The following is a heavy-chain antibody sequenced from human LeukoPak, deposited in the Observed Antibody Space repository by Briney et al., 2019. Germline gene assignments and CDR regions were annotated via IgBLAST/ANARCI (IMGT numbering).Heavy chain of an antibody. CDR2: IHYSGST. V-gene: IGHV4-31*03. CDR3: ASALYYYYMDV. CDR1: GAPINSGGQY. J-gene: IGHJ6*03. Sequence: SETLSLTCSVSGAPINSGGQYWRWIRQHPGKGLEWIGYIHYSGSTSYNPSLQSRVTISLDTSKNHFSLKLSSVTAADTAVYYCASALYYYYMDVWGKGTTVTVSS.